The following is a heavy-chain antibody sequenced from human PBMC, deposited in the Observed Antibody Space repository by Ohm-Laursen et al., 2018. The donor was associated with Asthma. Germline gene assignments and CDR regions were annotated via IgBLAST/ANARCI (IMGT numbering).Heavy chain of an antibody. CDR2: INQDGSIW. CDR3: TKLKLGGTTGYRNWFDP. Sequence: SLRLSCAASGFTFSNHWMTWVRQAPGRGLEWVANINQDGSIWGYVDSVKGRFTISRDDSKNTLYLQMTSLRAEDTAVYYCTKLKLGGTTGYRNWFDPWGQGTLVTVSS. CDR1: GFTFSNHW. V-gene: IGHV3-7*05. J-gene: IGHJ5*02. D-gene: IGHD1-26*01.